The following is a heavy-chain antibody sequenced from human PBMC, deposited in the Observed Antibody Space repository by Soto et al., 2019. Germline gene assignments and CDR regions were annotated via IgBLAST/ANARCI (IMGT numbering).Heavy chain of an antibody. CDR2: IRSKADGGTT. D-gene: IGHD2-8*02. CDR1: GFTFSRAW. CDR3: TTVILHFWWGAVDL. J-gene: IGHJ3*01. Sequence: EVQLVESGGGLVKPGGSLRLSCAASGFTFSRAWVNWVRLAPGKGLEWVGRIRSKADGGTTDYTAPVEGRFTVSIVDSKNTPYLQISSLKTEHTAGYYCTTVILHFWWGAVDLWGLGTMVTVSS. V-gene: IGHV3-15*07.